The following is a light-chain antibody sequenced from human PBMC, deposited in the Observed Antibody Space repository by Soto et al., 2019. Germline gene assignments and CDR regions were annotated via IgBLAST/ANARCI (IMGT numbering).Light chain of an antibody. CDR1: SSNIGAGFH. CDR3: QSYDTRLSAEV. V-gene: IGLV1-40*01. J-gene: IGLJ3*02. Sequence: QSVLTQPPSVSGAPGQRVTISCTGSSSNIGAGFHVHWYQQLPGTAPKLLIYGNTIRPSGVPDRFSGSTSGTSASLAITELQADDEADYYCQSYDTRLSAEVFGGGTKLTVL. CDR2: GNT.